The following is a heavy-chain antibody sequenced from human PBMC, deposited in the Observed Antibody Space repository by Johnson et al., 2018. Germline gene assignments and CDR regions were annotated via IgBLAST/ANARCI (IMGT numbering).Heavy chain of an antibody. V-gene: IGHV4-61*08. J-gene: IGHJ3*02. CDR1: GGSINSSSAYC. CDR3: ARGSGSSAYYVDAFDI. CDR2: IHYSGNT. Sequence: QVQLQESGPGLVKXSETXSLXCSVSGGSINSSSAYCWSWIRQPPGKGLEWITYIHYSGNTNSNPSPKSRVTILLDTSKNQFSLKLSSVTAADTAGYYWARGSGSSAYYVDAFDIWGQGTMVTVSS. D-gene: IGHD3-22*01.